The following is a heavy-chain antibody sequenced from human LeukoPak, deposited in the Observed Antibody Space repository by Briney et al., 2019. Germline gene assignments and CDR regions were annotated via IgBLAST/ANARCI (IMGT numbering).Heavy chain of an antibody. Sequence: GGSLRLSCAASGFTFSSYSMNWVRQAPGKGLEWVSSISSSSSNIYYADSVKGRFTISRDNAKNSLYLQMNSLRAEDTAVYYCARVPRSNWNEYWGQGTLVTVSS. CDR2: ISSSSSNI. CDR1: GFTFSSYS. J-gene: IGHJ4*02. V-gene: IGHV3-21*01. CDR3: ARVPRSNWNEY. D-gene: IGHD1-1*01.